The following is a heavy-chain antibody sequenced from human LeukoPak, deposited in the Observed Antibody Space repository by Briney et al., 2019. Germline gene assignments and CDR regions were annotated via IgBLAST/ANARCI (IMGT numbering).Heavy chain of an antibody. CDR3: ARLYLSPIDAFDI. J-gene: IGHJ3*02. CDR1: GGSISSYY. Sequence: SETLSLTCTVSGGSISSYYWSWIRQPPGKGLEWIGYIYYSGSTNYDPSLKSRVTISVDTSKNQFSLKLSSVTAADTAVYYCARLYLSPIDAFDIWGQGTMVTVSS. V-gene: IGHV4-59*08. CDR2: IYYSGST.